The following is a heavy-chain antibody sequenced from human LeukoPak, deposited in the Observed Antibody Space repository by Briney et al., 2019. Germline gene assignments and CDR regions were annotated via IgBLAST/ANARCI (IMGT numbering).Heavy chain of an antibody. D-gene: IGHD5-24*01. CDR3: AKSGGRDGYKGLYFDY. J-gene: IGHJ4*02. CDR2: ISAYNGNT. Sequence: ASVKVSCKASGYTFTSYGISWVRQAPGQGLEWMGWISAYNGNTNYAQKLQGRVTMTTDTSTRTAYMELRSLRSDDTAVYCCAKSGGRDGYKGLYFDYWGQGTLVTVSS. V-gene: IGHV1-18*01. CDR1: GYTFTSYG.